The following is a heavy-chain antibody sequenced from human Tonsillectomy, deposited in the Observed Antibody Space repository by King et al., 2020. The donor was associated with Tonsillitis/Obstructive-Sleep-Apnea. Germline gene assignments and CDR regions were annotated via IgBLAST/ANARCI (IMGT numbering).Heavy chain of an antibody. J-gene: IGHJ5*02. CDR3: AREGLYDYSP. CDR1: GFTFSSYE. Sequence: VQLVESGGGSVQPGGSLRLSCAASGFTFSSYEFNWVSQAQGKGLEWLSYISSSGSTIYYADSVKGRLTISRDNAKNSLYLQMNSLRAEDTAVYYCAREGLYDYSPWGQGTLVTVSS. CDR2: ISSSGSTI. D-gene: IGHD3-16*01. V-gene: IGHV3-48*03.